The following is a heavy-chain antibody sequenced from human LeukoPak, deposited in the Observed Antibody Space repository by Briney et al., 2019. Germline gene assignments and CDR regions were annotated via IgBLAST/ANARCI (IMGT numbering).Heavy chain of an antibody. D-gene: IGHD6-19*01. CDR2: ISYSGST. J-gene: IGHJ4*02. CDR1: GGSISATYYY. Sequence: SETLSLTCTVSGGSISATYYYWAWIRQPPGKGLEWIGSISYSGSTFYNPSLKSRITISVDTSKNRFSLKLSSVTAADTAVYYCASHTSGWYGNFDYWGQGTLVTVSS. CDR3: ASHTSGWYGNFDY. V-gene: IGHV4-39*01.